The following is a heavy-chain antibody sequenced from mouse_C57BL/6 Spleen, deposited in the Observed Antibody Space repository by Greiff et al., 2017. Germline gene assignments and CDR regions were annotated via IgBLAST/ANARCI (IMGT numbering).Heavy chain of an antibody. D-gene: IGHD2-4*01. CDR3: AREGYDYGEAWFAY. Sequence: LQQSGAELVRPGASVKLSCKASGYTFTDYYINWVKQRPGQGLEWIARIYPGSGNTYYNEKFKGKATLTAEKSSSTAYMQLSSLTSEDSAVYFCAREGYDYGEAWFAYWGQGTLVTVSA. CDR1: GYTFTDYY. V-gene: IGHV1-76*01. CDR2: IYPGSGNT. J-gene: IGHJ3*01.